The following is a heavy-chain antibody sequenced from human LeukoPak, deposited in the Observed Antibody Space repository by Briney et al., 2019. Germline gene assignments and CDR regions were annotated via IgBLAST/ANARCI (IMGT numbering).Heavy chain of an antibody. CDR3: ATGRGYSGGHGFDY. V-gene: IGHV1-24*01. CDR2: FDPEDGET. Sequence: ASVKVSCKVSGYTLTELSMHWVRQAPGKGLEWMGGFDPEDGETIYAQKFQGRVTMTEDTSTDTAYMELSSLRSEDTAVYYCATGRGYSGGHGFDYWGQGTLVTVSS. D-gene: IGHD1-26*01. J-gene: IGHJ4*02. CDR1: GYTLTELS.